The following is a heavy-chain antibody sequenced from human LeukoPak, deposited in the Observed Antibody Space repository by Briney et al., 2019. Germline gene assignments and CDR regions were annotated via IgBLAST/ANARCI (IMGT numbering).Heavy chain of an antibody. CDR3: AKGVAVAGSGFDS. J-gene: IGHJ4*02. Sequence: GGSLRLSCAASGFTFSSYIVCWGPQPPGKGVEGVSSINDSSGSTIYAHSVKSRFTLSTDNSKNTLYLQMASLRAEDTAVYYCAKGVAVAGSGFDSWGRGTLVSVSS. CDR2: INDSSGST. D-gene: IGHD6-19*01. V-gene: IGHV3-23*01. CDR1: GFTFSSYI.